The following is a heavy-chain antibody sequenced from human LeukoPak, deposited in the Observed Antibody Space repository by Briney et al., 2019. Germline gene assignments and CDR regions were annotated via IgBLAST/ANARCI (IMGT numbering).Heavy chain of an antibody. J-gene: IGHJ4*02. D-gene: IGHD3-22*01. CDR3: AKMNGYYYDSSGYFNFDY. Sequence: GGSLRLSCAASEFTFSSYAMHWVRQAPGKGLEWVAVISYDGSNKYYADSVKGRFTISRDNSKNTLYLQMNSLRAEDTAVYYCAKMNGYYYDSSGYFNFDYWGQGTLVTVSS. V-gene: IGHV3-30-3*02. CDR2: ISYDGSNK. CDR1: EFTFSSYA.